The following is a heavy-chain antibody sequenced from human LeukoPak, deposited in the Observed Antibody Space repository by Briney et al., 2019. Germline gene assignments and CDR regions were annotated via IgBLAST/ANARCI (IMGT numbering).Heavy chain of an antibody. Sequence: PSETLSLTCGVSGGSITSTNWWCWVRQPPGQGLEWIGEVSLSGLTNYNPSLKSRVTMALDKSKNHLSLNLTSVTAADTAVYYCTRENGAFSPFGYWGQGTLVTVPS. V-gene: IGHV4-4*02. D-gene: IGHD2-8*01. CDR3: TRENGAFSPFGY. CDR2: VSLSGLT. J-gene: IGHJ4*02. CDR1: GGSITSTNW.